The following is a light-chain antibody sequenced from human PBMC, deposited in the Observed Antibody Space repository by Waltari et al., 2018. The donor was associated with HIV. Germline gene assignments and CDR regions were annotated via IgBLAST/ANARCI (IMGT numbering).Light chain of an antibody. CDR1: SGSVSTSYY. Sequence: TVVTQEPSFSVSPGGTVTPTCGLSSGSVSTSYYPSWYQQTPGQAPRTLIYSTNTRSSGVPDRFSGSILGNKTALTITGAQADDESDYYCVLFMGNGIWVFGGGTKLTVL. CDR3: VLFMGNGIWV. CDR2: STN. J-gene: IGLJ3*02. V-gene: IGLV8-61*01.